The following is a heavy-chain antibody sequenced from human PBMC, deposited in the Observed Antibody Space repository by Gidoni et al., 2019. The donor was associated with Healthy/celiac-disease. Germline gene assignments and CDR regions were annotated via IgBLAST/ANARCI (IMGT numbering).Heavy chain of an antibody. CDR1: GGTFSSYA. J-gene: IGHJ4*02. V-gene: IGHV1-69*06. CDR3: ARGAPDKGDYGGYYFDY. D-gene: IGHD4-17*01. Sequence: QVQLVQSGAEVKKPGSSVKVSCKASGGTFSSYAISWVRQAPGQGLEWMGGIIPIFGTANYAQKFQGRVTITADKSTSTAYMELSSLRSEDTAVYYCARGAPDKGDYGGYYFDYWGQGTLVTVSS. CDR2: IIPIFGTA.